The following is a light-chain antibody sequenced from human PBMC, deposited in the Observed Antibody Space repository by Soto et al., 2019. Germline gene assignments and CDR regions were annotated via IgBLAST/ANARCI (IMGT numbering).Light chain of an antibody. CDR1: QSVSSY. CDR3: QQYGSSPSWT. CDR2: DAS. V-gene: IGKV3-20*01. J-gene: IGKJ1*01. Sequence: EIVLTQSPATLSLSPGERATLSCRASQSVSSYLAWYQQKPGQAPRLLIYDASSRATGIPDRFSGSGSGTDFTLTISRLEPEDFAVYYCQQYGSSPSWTFGQGTKVDI.